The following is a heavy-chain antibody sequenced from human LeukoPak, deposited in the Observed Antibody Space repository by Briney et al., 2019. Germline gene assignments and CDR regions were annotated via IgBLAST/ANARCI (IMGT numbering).Heavy chain of an antibody. CDR3: AEFAAYYDSSGYPTHNLYYFDY. CDR2: IIPILGIA. V-gene: IGHV1-69*04. CDR1: GGTFSSYA. D-gene: IGHD3-22*01. Sequence: SVKVSCKASGGTFSSYAISWVRQAPGQGLEWMGRIIPILGIANYAQKFQGRVTITADKSTSTAYMELSSLRSEDTAVYYCAEFAAYYDSSGYPTHNLYYFDYWGQGTLVTVSS. J-gene: IGHJ4*02.